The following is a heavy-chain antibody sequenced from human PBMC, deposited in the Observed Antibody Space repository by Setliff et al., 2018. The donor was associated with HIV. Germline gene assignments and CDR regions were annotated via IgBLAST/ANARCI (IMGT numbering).Heavy chain of an antibody. CDR2: IYYTGTT. J-gene: IGHJ4*02. V-gene: IGHV4-61*05. CDR3: GRQVPVPGVAVTPIDY. D-gene: IGHD3-22*01. Sequence: PSETLSLTCTVSGGSISSSSYYGGWIRQPPGKGLEWIGYIYYTGTTKYNPSIKSRVTMSVDTSKNQFSLKVTSVTAADTAVYYCGRQVPVPGVAVTPIDYWGQGTLVTVSS. CDR1: GGSISSSSYY.